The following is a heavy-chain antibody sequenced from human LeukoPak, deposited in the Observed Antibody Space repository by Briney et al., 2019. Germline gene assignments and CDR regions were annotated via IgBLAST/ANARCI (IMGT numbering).Heavy chain of an antibody. CDR2: FSYSGST. J-gene: IGHJ4*02. D-gene: IGHD1-26*01. CDR1: GVSISDYH. V-gene: IGHV4-59*01. CDR3: ARMYSGTSYYFDF. Sequence: SVTLSLTCSVSGVSISDYHWIWIRQPPAKGLEWMGYFSYSGSTRYNPSLKSRVTMSVDTSKNQFSLRLISVAAADTAVYYCARMYSGTSYYFDFWGQGTLVTASS.